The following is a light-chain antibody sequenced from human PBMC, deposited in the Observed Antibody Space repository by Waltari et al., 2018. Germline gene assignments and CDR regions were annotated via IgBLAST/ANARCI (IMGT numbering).Light chain of an antibody. CDR1: SRDVGAYNF. V-gene: IGLV2-11*01. CDR2: DVN. J-gene: IGLJ1*01. CDR3: CSSAGNPYV. Sequence: SALTQPRSVSGSPGQSVTLSCTGTSRDVGAYNFVSRYQQRPGQAPNLIIYDVNKRPSGVPDRFSASKSGNTASLTISGLQPEDEADYHCCSSAGNPYVFGTGTEVTVL.